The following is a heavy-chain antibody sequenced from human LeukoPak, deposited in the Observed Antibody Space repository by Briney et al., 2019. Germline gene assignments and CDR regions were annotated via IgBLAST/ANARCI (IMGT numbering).Heavy chain of an antibody. D-gene: IGHD6-13*01. V-gene: IGHV3-74*01. J-gene: IGHJ6*02. CDR2: MNSDGSST. Sequence: GGSLRLSCAASGFTFSSYWMHLVRQAPGKGLVWVSRMNSDGSSTSYADSVKGRFTISRDNAKNTLYLQMNSLRAEDTAVYYCARAGLIAAAGTPYYYYGMDVWGQGTTVTVSS. CDR3: ARAGLIAAAGTPYYYYGMDV. CDR1: GFTFSSYW.